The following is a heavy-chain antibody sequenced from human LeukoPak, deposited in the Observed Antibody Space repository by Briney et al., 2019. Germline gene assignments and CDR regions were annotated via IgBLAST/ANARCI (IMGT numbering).Heavy chain of an antibody. CDR1: GGSISSSSYY. J-gene: IGHJ4*02. CDR3: ARFVRYCSGGSCYSYFDY. CDR2: IYYSGST. D-gene: IGHD2-15*01. V-gene: IGHV4-39*07. Sequence: SETLSLTCTVSGGSISSSSYYWGWIRQPPGKGLEWIGSIYYSGSTYYNPSLKSRVTISVDTSKNQFSLKLSSVTAADTAVYYCARFVRYCSGGSCYSYFDYWGQGTLVTVSS.